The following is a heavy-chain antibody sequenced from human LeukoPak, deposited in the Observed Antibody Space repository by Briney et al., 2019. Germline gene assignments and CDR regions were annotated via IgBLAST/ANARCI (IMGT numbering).Heavy chain of an antibody. CDR3: TTSPRRAGYYFDY. CDR1: GFTFSNAW. Sequence: SGGSLRLSCAASGFTFSNAWMSWVRQAPGKGLEWVGRIKSKTDGGTTDYAAPVKGRFTISRDDSKNTLYLQMNSLKTEDTAVYYCTTSPRRAGYYFDYWGQGTLVTVSS. CDR2: IKSKTDGGTT. J-gene: IGHJ4*02. V-gene: IGHV3-15*01. D-gene: IGHD6-25*01.